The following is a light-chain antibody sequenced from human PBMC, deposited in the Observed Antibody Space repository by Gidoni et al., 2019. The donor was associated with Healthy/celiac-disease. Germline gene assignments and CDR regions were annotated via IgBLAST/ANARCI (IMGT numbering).Light chain of an antibody. CDR2: DAS. Sequence: DIQMTKSPSSLSASVGDRVTITCKASHDISNYLNWYQHKPGKAPKLLIYDASHLETGVPSRFSGSVSVTYFSFTISSLPPEDIATYYCQQYDNLPITFGQGTRLEIK. CDR1: HDISNY. V-gene: IGKV1-33*01. J-gene: IGKJ5*01. CDR3: QQYDNLPIT.